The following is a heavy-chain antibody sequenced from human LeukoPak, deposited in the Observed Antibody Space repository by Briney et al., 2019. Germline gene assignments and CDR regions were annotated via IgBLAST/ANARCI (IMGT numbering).Heavy chain of an antibody. V-gene: IGHV3-9*01. Sequence: GGSLRLSCAASGFTFDDYAMHWVRQAPGKGLEWVSGISWNSGSIGYADSVKGRFTISRDNAKNSLYLQMNSLRAEDTALYYCAKDRRGSQGGWFDPWGQGTLVTVSS. CDR3: AKDRRGSQGGWFDP. CDR2: ISWNSGSI. J-gene: IGHJ5*02. D-gene: IGHD3-10*01. CDR1: GFTFDDYA.